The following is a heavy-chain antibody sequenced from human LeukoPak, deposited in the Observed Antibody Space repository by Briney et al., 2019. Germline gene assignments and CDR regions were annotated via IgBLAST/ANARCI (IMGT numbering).Heavy chain of an antibody. V-gene: IGHV3-48*01. CDR2: ISSSGSTK. J-gene: IGHJ4*02. D-gene: IGHD2/OR15-2a*01. Sequence: GGSLRLSCAASGFTFSTHAMNWVRQAPGKGLEWVSCISSSGSTKYYADSVKGRFTISRDNARNSLYLQMNSLRAEDTAVYFCARGGLSIMGYWGQGTLVTVSS. CDR1: GFTFSTHA. CDR3: ARGGLSIMGY.